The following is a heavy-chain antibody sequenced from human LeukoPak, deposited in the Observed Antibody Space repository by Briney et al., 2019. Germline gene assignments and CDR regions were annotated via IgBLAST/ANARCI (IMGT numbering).Heavy chain of an antibody. D-gene: IGHD3-10*01. Sequence: SETLSLTCAVSGYSISSGDYWGRIRQSPGKGLEWIGNIFHSGSTYHNPSLKSRVTISVDTSKNEFSRKLSSVTAADTAVYYCARGIYYLIEYWGQGTLVTVSS. CDR1: GYSISSGDY. CDR3: ARGIYYLIEY. V-gene: IGHV4-38-2*01. J-gene: IGHJ4*02. CDR2: IFHSGST.